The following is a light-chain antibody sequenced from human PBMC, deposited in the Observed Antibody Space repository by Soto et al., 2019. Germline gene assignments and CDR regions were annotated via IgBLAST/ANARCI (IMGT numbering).Light chain of an antibody. V-gene: IGLV1-44*01. CDR1: TSNLGSNT. Sequence: QSALTQPPSASGTPGQRVTISCSGGTSNLGSNTVTWYQHLPGTAPKLVIYSNDDRPSGVPDRFSGSTSGTSASLAIRGLQSDDEADYFCAAWDDRLNAYVFGGGTKVTVL. CDR3: AAWDDRLNAYV. J-gene: IGLJ1*01. CDR2: SND.